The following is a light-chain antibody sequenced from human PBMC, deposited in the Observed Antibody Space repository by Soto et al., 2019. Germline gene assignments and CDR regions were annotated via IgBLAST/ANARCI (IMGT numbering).Light chain of an antibody. Sequence: SASVGDRVTITCRASQSISTSLNWYQQKPGKAPKLLIHTTSSLQRGVPSRFSGSGSGTDFTLTVDSLQPDDFATYYCQQSYSTPTFGQGTKVDIK. V-gene: IGKV1-39*01. J-gene: IGKJ2*01. CDR3: QQSYSTPT. CDR1: QSISTS. CDR2: TTS.